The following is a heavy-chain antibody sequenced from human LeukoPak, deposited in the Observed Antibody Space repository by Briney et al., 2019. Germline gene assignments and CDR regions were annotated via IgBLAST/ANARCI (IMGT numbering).Heavy chain of an antibody. V-gene: IGHV1-2*02. Sequence: ASVKVSCKAPGYTFTDYYIHWVRQAPGQGLEWMGWIDPNTGGTNFAQKFQGRVTMTRDTSITTAYMELSRLRFDDTAVYYCARPRAFSYGQMYYFDYWGQGALVTVSS. CDR3: ARPRAFSYGQMYYFDY. J-gene: IGHJ4*02. D-gene: IGHD5-18*01. CDR2: IDPNTGGT. CDR1: GYTFTDYY.